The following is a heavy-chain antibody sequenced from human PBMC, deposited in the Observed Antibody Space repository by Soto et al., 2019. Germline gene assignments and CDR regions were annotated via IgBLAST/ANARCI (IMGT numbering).Heavy chain of an antibody. Sequence: ASVKVSCKASGYTFTSYGISWVRQAPGQGLEWMGWISAYNGNTNYAQKLQGRVTMTRDTSTSTAYMELSSLRSEDTAVYYCARVRDYYDSSGDAFDIWGQGTMVTVSS. CDR3: ARVRDYYDSSGDAFDI. CDR1: GYTFTSYG. D-gene: IGHD3-22*01. V-gene: IGHV1-18*01. CDR2: ISAYNGNT. J-gene: IGHJ3*02.